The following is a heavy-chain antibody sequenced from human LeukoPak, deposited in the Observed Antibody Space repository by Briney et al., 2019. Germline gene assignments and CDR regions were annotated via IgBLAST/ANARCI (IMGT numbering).Heavy chain of an antibody. D-gene: IGHD4-17*01. CDR3: ARAHNYGDFDY. CDR1: GFTFSSYW. V-gene: IGHV3-74*01. CDR2: INSDGSST. J-gene: IGHJ4*02. Sequence: PGGSLRLSCAASGFTFSSYWMHWVRQAPGKGLVWVSRINSDGSSTSYADSVKGRFTISRDNPKNTLYLQMNSLRAEDTAVYYCARAHNYGDFDYWGQGTLVTVSS.